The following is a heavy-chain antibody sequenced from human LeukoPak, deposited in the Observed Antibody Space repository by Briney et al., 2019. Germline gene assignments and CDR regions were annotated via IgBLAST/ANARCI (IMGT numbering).Heavy chain of an antibody. Sequence: GGSLRLSCAASGFTFSGYSMNWVRQAPGKGLEGVSYIRSSSSTIYYADSVKGRFTICRDNAKNALYLQMNSLRAEDTAVYYCARDRVGYYHFDYWGQGTLVTGSS. CDR1: GFTFSGYS. CDR3: ARDRVGYYHFDY. D-gene: IGHD3-22*01. CDR2: IRSSSSTI. J-gene: IGHJ4*02. V-gene: IGHV3-48*01.